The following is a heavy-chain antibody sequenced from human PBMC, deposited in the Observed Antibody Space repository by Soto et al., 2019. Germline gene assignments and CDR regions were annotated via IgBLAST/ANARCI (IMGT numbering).Heavy chain of an antibody. CDR2: IYYSGST. Sequence: SETLSLTCTVSGGSISSYYWSWIRQPPEKGLEWIGYIYYSGSTNYNPSLKSRVTISVDTSKNQFSLKLSSVTAADTAVYYCARVGPQPARSYSGYDRPFDYWGQGTLVTVSS. J-gene: IGHJ4*02. V-gene: IGHV4-59*01. CDR3: ARVGPQPARSYSGYDRPFDY. CDR1: GGSISSYY. D-gene: IGHD5-12*01.